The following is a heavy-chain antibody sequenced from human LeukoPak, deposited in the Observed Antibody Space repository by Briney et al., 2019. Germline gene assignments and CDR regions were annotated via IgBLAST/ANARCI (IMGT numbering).Heavy chain of an antibody. D-gene: IGHD6-19*01. CDR3: ARDYRVAVADY. CDR1: GFTFSTYS. J-gene: IGHJ4*02. CDR2: IWYDGSNK. V-gene: IGHV3-33*08. Sequence: PGGSLRLSCAASGFTFSTYSMNWVRQAPGKGLEWVAVIWYDGSNKYYADSVKGRFTISRDNSKNTLYLQMNSLRAEDTAVYYCARDYRVAVADYWGQGTLVTVSS.